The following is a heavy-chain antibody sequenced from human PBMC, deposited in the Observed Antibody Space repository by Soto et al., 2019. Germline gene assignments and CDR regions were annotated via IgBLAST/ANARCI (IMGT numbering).Heavy chain of an antibody. CDR2: IYYSGST. Sequence: SETLSLTCTVSGGSVSSGSYYWSWIRQPPGKGLEWIGYIYYSGSTNYNPSLKSRVTISVDTSKNQFSLKLSSVTAADTAVYYCARHSSSFYYYYGMDVWGQGTTVTVSS. CDR3: ARHSSSFYYYYGMDV. J-gene: IGHJ6*02. CDR1: GGSVSSGSYY. D-gene: IGHD6-6*01. V-gene: IGHV4-61*01.